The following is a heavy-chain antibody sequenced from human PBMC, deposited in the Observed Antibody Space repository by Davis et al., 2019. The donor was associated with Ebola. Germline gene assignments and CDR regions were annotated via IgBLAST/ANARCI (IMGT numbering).Heavy chain of an antibody. CDR3: ARGRYDFWSGYGHYYYGMDV. J-gene: IGHJ6*02. D-gene: IGHD3-3*01. V-gene: IGHV4-39*01. CDR1: GGSISSSSYY. Sequence: SETLSLTCTVSGGSISSSSYYWGWIRQPPGKGLEWIGSIYYSRSTYYNPSLKSRVTISVDTSKNQFSLKLSSVTAADTAVYYCARGRYDFWSGYGHYYYGMDVWGQGTTVTVSS. CDR2: IYYSRST.